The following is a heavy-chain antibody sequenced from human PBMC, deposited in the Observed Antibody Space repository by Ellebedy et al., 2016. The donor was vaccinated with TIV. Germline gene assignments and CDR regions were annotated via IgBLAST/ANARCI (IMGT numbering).Heavy chain of an antibody. CDR1: GYTFTSYA. CDR3: ARDYCSSTSCGMDV. CDR2: INAGNGNT. D-gene: IGHD2-2*01. Sequence: ASVKVSXXASGYTFTSYAMHWVRQAPGQRLEWMGWINAGNGNTKYSQKFQGRVTITRDTSASTAYMELSSLRSEDTAVYYCARDYCSSTSCGMDVWGQGTTVTVSS. V-gene: IGHV1-3*01. J-gene: IGHJ6*02.